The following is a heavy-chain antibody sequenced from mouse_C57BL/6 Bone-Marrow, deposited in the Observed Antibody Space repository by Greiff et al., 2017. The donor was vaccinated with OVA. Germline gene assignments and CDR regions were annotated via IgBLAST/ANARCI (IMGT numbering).Heavy chain of an antibody. D-gene: IGHD1-1*01. CDR1: GFSLTSYG. J-gene: IGHJ4*01. CDR2: IWSGGST. CDR3: ARPYYGSLYAMDY. Sequence: QVQLQQSGPGLVQPSQRLSITCTVSGFSLTSYGVHWVRQSPGKGLEWLGVIWSGGSTDYNAAFISRLSISKDNSKSQVFFKMNSLQADDTAIYYCARPYYGSLYAMDYWGQGTSVTVSS. V-gene: IGHV2-2*01.